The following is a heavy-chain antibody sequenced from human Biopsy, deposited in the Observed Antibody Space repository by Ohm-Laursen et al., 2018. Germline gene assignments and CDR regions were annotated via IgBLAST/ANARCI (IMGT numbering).Heavy chain of an antibody. D-gene: IGHD2-15*01. CDR1: GFTLSSYS. CDR2: IDSSGSTK. J-gene: IGHJ4*02. CDR3: ARAVGIAAAPIDY. V-gene: IGHV3-48*04. Sequence: SLRLSCTASGFTLSSYSMNWVRQTPGRGLEWVSDIDSSGSTKYHAESVKGRFTISRDNAMNSVYLQMNSLRGEDTAVYYCARAVGIAAAPIDYWGQGTLVTVSS.